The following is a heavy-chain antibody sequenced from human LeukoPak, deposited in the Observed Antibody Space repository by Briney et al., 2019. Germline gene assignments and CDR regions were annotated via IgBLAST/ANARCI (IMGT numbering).Heavy chain of an antibody. Sequence: PGGSLRLSCAASGFIFSSHAVTWVRQAPGRGLEWVSTITGSGADTYYADSVKGRFTISRDNLKNTLYLQMNGLRAEDTAVYYCAKRLDYSSSPIDYWGQGTLVTVSS. CDR1: GFIFSSHA. D-gene: IGHD6-6*01. J-gene: IGHJ4*02. CDR3: AKRLDYSSSPIDY. V-gene: IGHV3-23*01. CDR2: ITGSGADT.